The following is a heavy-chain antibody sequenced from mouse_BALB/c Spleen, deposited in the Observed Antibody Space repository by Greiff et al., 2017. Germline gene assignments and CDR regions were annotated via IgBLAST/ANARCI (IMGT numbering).Heavy chain of an antibody. J-gene: IGHJ4*01. CDR1: GYAFTNYL. V-gene: IGHV1-54*01. Sequence: VQLQQSGAELVRPGTSVKVSCKASGYAFTNYLIEWVKQRPGQGLEWIGVINPGSGGTNYNEKFKGKATLTADKSSSTAYMQLSSLTSDDSAVYFCAREAGNYAMDYWGQGTAVTVSS. D-gene: IGHD4-1*01. CDR2: INPGSGGT. CDR3: AREAGNYAMDY.